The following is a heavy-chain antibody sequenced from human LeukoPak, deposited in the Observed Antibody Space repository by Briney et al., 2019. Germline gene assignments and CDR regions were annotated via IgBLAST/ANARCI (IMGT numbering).Heavy chain of an antibody. D-gene: IGHD2-21*01. V-gene: IGHV4-4*09. Sequence: SETLSLTCTVSGGPLSSYCWSWVRQSPGNGLEWIGYIFTSGRTDYNPSLKSRVTMSVDTSKNQLSMELRFLTAADTAVYYCATSHDVKTAPYDLWGQGTLVTVSS. CDR1: GGPLSSYC. J-gene: IGHJ5*02. CDR2: IFTSGRT. CDR3: ATSHDVKTAPYDL.